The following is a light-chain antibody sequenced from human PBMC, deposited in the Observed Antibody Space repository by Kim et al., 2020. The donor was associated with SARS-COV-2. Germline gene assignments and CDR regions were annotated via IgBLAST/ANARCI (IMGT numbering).Light chain of an antibody. CDR1: QSISRW. Sequence: SATVGDRVTVTGRTSQSISRWSAWYQQKPGKAPKLLIFDASSVESGVPSRFSGSGSGTEFTLTISSLQPDDLATYYCQQYNSYPYTFGQGTKLEI. CDR2: DAS. J-gene: IGKJ2*01. V-gene: IGKV1-5*01. CDR3: QQYNSYPYT.